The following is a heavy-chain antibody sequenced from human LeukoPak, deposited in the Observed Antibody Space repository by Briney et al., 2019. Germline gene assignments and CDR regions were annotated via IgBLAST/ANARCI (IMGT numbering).Heavy chain of an antibody. Sequence: SETLSLTCTVSGGSISNYYWSWIRQPPGKGLEWIGYIYYSGSTNYNPSLKSRVTISVDTSKNHFSLKLSSVTAADTAVYYCATGLNSGWYLYAFDIWGQGTMVTVSS. D-gene: IGHD6-19*01. CDR3: ATGLNSGWYLYAFDI. CDR2: IYYSGST. CDR1: GGSISNYY. V-gene: IGHV4-59*08. J-gene: IGHJ3*02.